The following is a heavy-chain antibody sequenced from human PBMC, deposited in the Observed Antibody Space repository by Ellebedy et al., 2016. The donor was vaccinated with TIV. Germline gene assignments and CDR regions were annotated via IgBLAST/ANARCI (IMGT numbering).Heavy chain of an antibody. CDR2: INPSGGTT. Sequence: AASVKVSCKASGYTFISYYVHWARQASGQGLEWMGIINPSGGTTTYAQKFQGRVTMTRDTSTSTVFMELSSLRSEDTAVYYCARDKSQIAASFTGSFGYWGQGTLVTVSS. D-gene: IGHD3-10*01. CDR3: ARDKSQIAASFTGSFGY. CDR1: GYTFISYY. J-gene: IGHJ4*02. V-gene: IGHV1-46*01.